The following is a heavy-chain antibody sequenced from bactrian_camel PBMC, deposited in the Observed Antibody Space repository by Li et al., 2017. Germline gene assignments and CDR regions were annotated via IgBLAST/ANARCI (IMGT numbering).Heavy chain of an antibody. D-gene: IGHD4*01. CDR3: ALAESYWSDYSS. CDR1: GFTFSSYD. J-gene: IGHJ6*01. V-gene: IGHV3S40*01. Sequence: DVKLVESGGGLVQPGGSLRLPCAASGFTFSSYDMTWVRQAPGKGLEWVSAINDDGGRTYYADSVKGRFTISRDNDKNTLYLQLNSLKTEDAAMYYCALAESYWSDYSSWGQGTQVTVS. CDR2: INDDGGRT.